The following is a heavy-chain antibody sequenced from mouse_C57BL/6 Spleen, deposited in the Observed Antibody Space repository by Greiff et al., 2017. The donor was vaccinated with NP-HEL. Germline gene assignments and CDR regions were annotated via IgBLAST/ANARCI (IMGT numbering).Heavy chain of an antibody. D-gene: IGHD3-3*01. CDR1: GFNIKDDY. J-gene: IGHJ3*01. CDR3: TTGTARGAY. CDR2: IDPENGDT. V-gene: IGHV14-4*01. Sequence: EVQLQQSGAELVRPGASVKLSCTASGFNIKDDYMHWVKQRPEQGLEWIGWIDPENGDTEYASKFQGKATITADTSSNTAYLQLSSLTSEDTAVYYCTTGTARGAYWGQGTLVTVSA.